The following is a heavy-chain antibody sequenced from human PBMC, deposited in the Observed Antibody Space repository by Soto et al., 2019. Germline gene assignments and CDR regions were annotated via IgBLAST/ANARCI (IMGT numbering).Heavy chain of an antibody. CDR3: ARDLRGGWTPCRTRHDYYYYYMDV. D-gene: IGHD6-19*01. J-gene: IGHJ6*03. Sequence: SVKVSCKASGYTFTSYGISWVRQAPGQGLEWMGRIIPILGIANYAQKFQGRVTITADKSTSTAYMELSSLRSEDTAVYYCARDLRGGWTPCRTRHDYYYYYMDVWGKGTTVTVSS. CDR1: GYTFTSYG. V-gene: IGHV1-69*04. CDR2: IIPILGIA.